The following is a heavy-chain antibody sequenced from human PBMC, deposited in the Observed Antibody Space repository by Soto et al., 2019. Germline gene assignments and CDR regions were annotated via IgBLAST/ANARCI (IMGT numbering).Heavy chain of an antibody. CDR1: GFSLSTSGVG. J-gene: IGHJ5*02. V-gene: IGHV2-5*02. D-gene: IGHD3-3*01. Sequence: SGPTLVNPTQTLTLTCTFSGFSLSTSGVGVGWIRQPPGKALEWLALIYWDDDKRYSPSLKSRLTITKDTSKNQVVLTMTNMDPVDTATYYCAHSVLRFLVWFDESPPPYNWFDPWGQGTLVTVSS. CDR3: AHSVLRFLVWFDESPPPYNWFDP. CDR2: IYWDDDK.